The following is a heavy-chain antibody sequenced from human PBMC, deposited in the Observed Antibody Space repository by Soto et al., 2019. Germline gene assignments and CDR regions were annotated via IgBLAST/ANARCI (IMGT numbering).Heavy chain of an antibody. V-gene: IGHV4-59*01. CDR3: ARGGTSGDYLEGFDI. CDR2: IFYNGVT. Sequence: NPSETLSLTCTVSGGSISRYYWNWIRQPPGKGLEWIGFIFYNGVTYYSPSLKSRVTISVDTSKNQFYLKLSSVTAADTAVYFCARGGTSGDYLEGFDIWGQGTMVTVSS. J-gene: IGHJ3*02. CDR1: GGSISRYY. D-gene: IGHD4-17*01.